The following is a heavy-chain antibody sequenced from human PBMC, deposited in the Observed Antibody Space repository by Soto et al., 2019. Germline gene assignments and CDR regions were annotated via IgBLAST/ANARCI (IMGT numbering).Heavy chain of an antibody. CDR3: AREGEIQLWLLYGSDYYGMDV. CDR2: ISSSSSTI. D-gene: IGHD5-18*01. J-gene: IGHJ6*02. V-gene: IGHV3-48*02. CDR1: GFTFSSYS. Sequence: GGSLRLSCAASGFTFSSYSMNWVRQAPGKGLEWVSYISSSSSTIYYADSVKGRFTISRDNAKNSLYLQMNSLRDEDTAVYYCAREGEIQLWLLYGSDYYGMDVWGQGTTVTV.